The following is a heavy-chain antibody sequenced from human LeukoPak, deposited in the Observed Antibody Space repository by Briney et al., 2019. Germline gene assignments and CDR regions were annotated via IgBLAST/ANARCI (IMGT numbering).Heavy chain of an antibody. CDR3: ASLNPFSGRRNAFDI. Sequence: SGTLSLTCAVHGGSFSGYYWSWIRQPPGQGLEWIGEVNHSGTARYNPSLESRVTISVDTSKSQSSLNVYFVTAADTAVYYCASLNPFSGRRNAFDIRGQGAIVTVSS. J-gene: IGHJ3*02. D-gene: IGHD1-26*01. CDR2: VNHSGTA. CDR1: GGSFSGYY. V-gene: IGHV4-34*01.